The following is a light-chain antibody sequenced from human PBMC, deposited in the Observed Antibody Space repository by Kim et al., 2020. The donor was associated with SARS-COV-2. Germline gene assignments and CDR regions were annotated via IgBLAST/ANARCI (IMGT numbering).Light chain of an antibody. J-gene: IGLJ2*01. CDR3: NSRHSSGNHLV. Sequence: SSELTQDPAVSVALGQTVRITCQGDSLRSYYASWYQQKPGQAPVLVIYGKNNRPSGIPDRISGSSSGNTASLTITGAQAEDEADYYCNSRHSSGNHLVFG. CDR2: GKN. CDR1: SLRSYY. V-gene: IGLV3-19*01.